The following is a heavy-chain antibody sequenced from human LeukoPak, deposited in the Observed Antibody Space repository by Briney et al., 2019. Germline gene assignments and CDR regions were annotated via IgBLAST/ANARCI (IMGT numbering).Heavy chain of an antibody. V-gene: IGHV3-23*01. CDR3: AKVGQLVHYYYYGMDV. CDR1: GFTFSSYA. J-gene: IGHJ6*02. CDR2: ISGSGGST. Sequence: PGGSLRLSCAASGFTFSSYAMSWVRQAPGKGLEWVSAISGSGGSTYYADSVKGRFTISRDNSKNTLYLQMNSLRAEDTAVYYCAKVGQLVHYYYYGMDVWGQGTTVTVSS. D-gene: IGHD6-6*01.